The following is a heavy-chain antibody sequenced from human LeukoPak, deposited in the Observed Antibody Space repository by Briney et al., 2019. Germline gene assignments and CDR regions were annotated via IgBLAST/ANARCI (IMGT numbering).Heavy chain of an antibody. CDR2: ISYDGSNK. CDR1: GFTFSSYA. CDR3: AKDIGYSSSWYGMDV. J-gene: IGHJ6*04. D-gene: IGHD6-13*01. V-gene: IGHV3-30-3*01. Sequence: PGGSLRLSCAASGFTFSSYAMHWVRQAPGQGLEWVAVISYDGSNKYYADSVKGPFTISRDNSKNTLYLQMNSLRAEDTALYYCAKDIGYSSSWYGMDVWGKGTTVTVSS.